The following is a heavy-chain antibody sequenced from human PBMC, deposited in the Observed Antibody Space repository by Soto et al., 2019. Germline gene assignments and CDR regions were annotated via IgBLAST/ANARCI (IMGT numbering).Heavy chain of an antibody. CDR1: GFTFNTYW. Sequence: EVQLVESGGAVVQPGGSLRLSCAASGFTFNTYWMHWVRQVPGKGLVWVSRINSAGTITSYADSVRGRFTISRDNAKNTLYLHMNSLRAYDTAVYYCARDTTPSETPGDDFDYWGQGTLVTVSS. J-gene: IGHJ4*02. D-gene: IGHD1-1*01. CDR2: INSAGTIT. V-gene: IGHV3-74*01. CDR3: ARDTTPSETPGDDFDY.